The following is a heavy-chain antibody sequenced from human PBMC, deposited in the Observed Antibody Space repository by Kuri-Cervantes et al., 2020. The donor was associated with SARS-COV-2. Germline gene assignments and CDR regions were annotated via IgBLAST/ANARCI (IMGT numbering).Heavy chain of an antibody. Sequence: LSLTCAASGFIFSSYWMSWVRQVPGKGLEWVANIKQRGNVKYYVDSVKGRFTISRDNAQNSLYLEMNSLRGEDTAVYYCARESRYVYGEFDFWGQGTLVTVSS. CDR3: ARESRYVYGEFDF. D-gene: IGHD5-18*01. V-gene: IGHV3-7*03. CDR1: GFIFSSYW. CDR2: IKQRGNVK. J-gene: IGHJ4*02.